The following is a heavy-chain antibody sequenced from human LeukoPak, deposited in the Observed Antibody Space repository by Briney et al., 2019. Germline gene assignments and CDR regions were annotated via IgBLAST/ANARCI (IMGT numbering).Heavy chain of an antibody. J-gene: IGHJ3*02. V-gene: IGHV3-53*01. CDR1: GFIVSSNY. CDR2: FYSGGST. D-gene: IGHD3-22*01. Sequence: PGGSLRLSCAVSGFIVSSNYMTWVRQAPGKGLEWVSLFYSGGSTYYADSVKGRFTISRDNSKNTLDLQMNSLRAEDTAIYYCARVITMMGRAFDIWGQGTMVTVSS. CDR3: ARVITMMGRAFDI.